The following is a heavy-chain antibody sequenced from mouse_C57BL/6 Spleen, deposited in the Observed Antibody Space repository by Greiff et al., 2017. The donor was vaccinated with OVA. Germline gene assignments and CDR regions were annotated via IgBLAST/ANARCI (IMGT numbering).Heavy chain of an antibody. D-gene: IGHD2-3*01. Sequence: QVQLQQPGAELVKPGASVKLSCKASGYTFTSYWMQWVKQRPGQGLEWIGEIDPSDSYTNYNQKFKGKATLTVDTSSSTAYMQLSSLTSEDSAVYYCARRWLPLYFDDWGQGTTLTVSS. CDR2: IDPSDSYT. CDR1: GYTFTSYW. J-gene: IGHJ2*01. V-gene: IGHV1-50*01. CDR3: ARRWLPLYFDD.